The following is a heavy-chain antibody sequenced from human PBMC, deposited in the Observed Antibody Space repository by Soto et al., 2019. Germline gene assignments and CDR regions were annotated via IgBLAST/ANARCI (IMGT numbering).Heavy chain of an antibody. Sequence: GGSLRLSCTTSRFTFGDYAMSWFRQAPGKGLDWIGFTRSKAYGGTTEYAASVKGRFTISRDDSKSIAYLLMNSLKTEDTAVYYCTRDRSTFYYDSSSWYDYWGQGTLVTVSS. CDR3: TRDRSTFYYDSSSWYDY. V-gene: IGHV3-49*03. D-gene: IGHD6-13*01. J-gene: IGHJ4*02. CDR1: RFTFGDYA. CDR2: TRSKAYGGTT.